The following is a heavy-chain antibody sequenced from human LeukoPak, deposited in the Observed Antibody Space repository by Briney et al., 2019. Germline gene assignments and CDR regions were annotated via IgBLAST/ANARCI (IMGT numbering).Heavy chain of an antibody. CDR2: FYYSGNT. Sequence: SETLSLTCTVSGGSISSYYWSWIRQPPGKGLEWIGCFYYSGNTNSNPSLKSRVTISVDTSKNQFSLKLTSVTAADTAVYYCATVRPENSGSYYWDYWGQGTLVTVSS. CDR3: ATVRPENSGSYYWDY. J-gene: IGHJ4*02. D-gene: IGHD1-26*01. V-gene: IGHV4-59*08. CDR1: GGSISSYY.